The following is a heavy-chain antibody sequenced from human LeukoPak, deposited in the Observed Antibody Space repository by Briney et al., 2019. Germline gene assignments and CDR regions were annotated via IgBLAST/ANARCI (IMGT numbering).Heavy chain of an antibody. V-gene: IGHV3-7*01. CDR1: GFRFRNSW. CDR3: ARLNWDDGEVSGFDQ. J-gene: IGHJ5*02. Sequence: PGGSLRLSCAGSGFRFRNSWMSWVRQAPGKGLEWVANIKQDATEIYYADSVKGRLTISRDNARKSLFLQMNILRVEDTALYYCARLNWDDGEVSGFDQWGQGILVTVSS. CDR2: IKQDATEI. D-gene: IGHD1-26*01.